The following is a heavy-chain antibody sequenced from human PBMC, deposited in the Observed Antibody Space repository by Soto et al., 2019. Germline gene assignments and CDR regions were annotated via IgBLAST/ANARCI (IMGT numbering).Heavy chain of an antibody. CDR3: AADIVVVPAATSDYGMDV. D-gene: IGHD2-2*01. J-gene: IGHJ6*02. CDR1: GFTFTSSA. Sequence: SVKVSCKASGFTFTSSAVQWVRQARGQRLEWIGWIVVGSGNTNYAQKFQERVTITRDMSTSTAYMELSSLRSEDTAVYYCAADIVVVPAATSDYGMDVWGQGXTVTVYS. V-gene: IGHV1-58*01. CDR2: IVVGSGNT.